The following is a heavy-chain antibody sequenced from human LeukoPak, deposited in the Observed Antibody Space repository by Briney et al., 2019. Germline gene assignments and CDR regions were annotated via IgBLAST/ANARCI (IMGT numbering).Heavy chain of an antibody. CDR3: ARLVGATRDY. CDR2: IYPGDSDT. CDR1: GYIFTNSW. Sequence: GDSLKISCKASGYIFTNSWIGWVRQMPGRSLEWMGVIYPGDSDTRVSPSFQGQVTISADKSISTAYLQWSSLKASDTAMYYCARLVGATRDYWGQGTLVTVSA. J-gene: IGHJ4*02. D-gene: IGHD1-26*01. V-gene: IGHV5-51*01.